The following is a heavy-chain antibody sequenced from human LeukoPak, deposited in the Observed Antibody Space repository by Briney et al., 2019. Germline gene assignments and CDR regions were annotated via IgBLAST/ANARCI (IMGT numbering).Heavy chain of an antibody. V-gene: IGHV4-34*01. D-gene: IGHD4-17*01. CDR2: INHSGST. CDR1: GGSFSDYY. J-gene: IGHJ6*02. Sequence: TSETLSLTCAVYGGSFSDYYWSWIRQPPEKGLEWIGEINHSGSTNYNPSLKSRVTILLDSSKNQFSLKLSSVTAADTAVYYCARVRTTVITFKNFYYGMDVWGQGTTVTVSS. CDR3: ARVRTTVITFKNFYYGMDV.